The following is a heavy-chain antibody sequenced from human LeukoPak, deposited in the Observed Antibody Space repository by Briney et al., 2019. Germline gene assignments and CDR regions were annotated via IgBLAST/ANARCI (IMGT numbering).Heavy chain of an antibody. V-gene: IGHV3-23*05. CDR2: IYSSGIT. CDR1: GFTFSSYA. CDR3: AWGSVFDY. D-gene: IGHD3-16*01. Sequence: GGSLRLSCAASGFTFSSYAMSWVRQAPGKGLEWVSVIYSSGITYYADSVKGRFTISRDNSKNTLYLQMNSLRAEDTAVYYCAWGSVFDYWGQGTLVTVSS. J-gene: IGHJ4*02.